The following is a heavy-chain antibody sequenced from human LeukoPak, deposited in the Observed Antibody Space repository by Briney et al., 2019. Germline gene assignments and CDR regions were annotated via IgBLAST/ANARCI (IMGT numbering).Heavy chain of an antibody. CDR2: IYYSGST. V-gene: IGHV4-39*07. D-gene: IGHD3-10*01. J-gene: IGHJ4*02. CDR3: ARDGKEFGTLDY. Sequence: GSLRLSCAASGFTFSSYSMNWVRQPPGKGLEWIGSIYYSGSTYYNPSLKSRVTIPVDTSKNQFSLKLSSVTAADTAVYYCARDGKEFGTLDYWGQGTLVTVSS. CDR1: GFTFSSYS.